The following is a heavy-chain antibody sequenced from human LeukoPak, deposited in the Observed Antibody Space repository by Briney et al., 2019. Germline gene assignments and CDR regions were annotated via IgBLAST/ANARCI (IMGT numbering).Heavy chain of an antibody. Sequence: SETLSLTCTVSGYSISSGYYWGWIRQPPGKGLEWIGSIYHSGSTNYNPSLKSRVTISVDTSKNQFSLKLSSVTAADTAVYYCARVFGYYYYYMDVWGKGTTVTVSS. CDR1: GYSISSGYY. CDR2: IYHSGST. V-gene: IGHV4-38-2*02. J-gene: IGHJ6*03. D-gene: IGHD3-10*01. CDR3: ARVFGYYYYYMDV.